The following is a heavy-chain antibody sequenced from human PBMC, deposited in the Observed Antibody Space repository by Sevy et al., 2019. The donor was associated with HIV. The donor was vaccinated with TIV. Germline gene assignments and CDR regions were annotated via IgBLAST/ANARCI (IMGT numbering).Heavy chain of an antibody. J-gene: IGHJ3*02. CDR2: ISSNGGST. CDR3: VKAFQFSNAFDI. CDR1: GFTFSSYA. Sequence: GGSLRLSCSASGFTFSSYAMHWVRQAPGKGLEYVSPISSNGGSTYYADSVKGRFTISRDNSKNTLYLQMSSLRAEDTAVYDCVKAFQFSNAFDIWGQGTMVTVSS. V-gene: IGHV3-64D*06.